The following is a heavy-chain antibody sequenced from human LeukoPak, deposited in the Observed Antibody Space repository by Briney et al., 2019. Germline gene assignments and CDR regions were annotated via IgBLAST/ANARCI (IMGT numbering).Heavy chain of an antibody. D-gene: IGHD3-3*01. V-gene: IGHV3-23*01. CDR3: AKGLIRGHYPGNCFFDS. CDR1: GFPFSAYA. Sequence: GGSLRLSCATSGFPFSAYAIRVRQAPGRGLEGVSTFGGRPDTTHYADSVKGRFTISADHSKNTVFLQMDSLTVEDSAVYYCAKGLIRGHYPGNCFFDSWGQGALVTVSS. J-gene: IGHJ4*02. CDR2: FGGRPDTT.